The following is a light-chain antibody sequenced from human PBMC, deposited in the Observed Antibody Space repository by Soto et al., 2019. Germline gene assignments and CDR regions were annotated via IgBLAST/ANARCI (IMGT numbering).Light chain of an antibody. CDR2: DAS. V-gene: IGKV3-15*01. Sequence: AAVSLPRRERDTHSCRASQSASSSLAWYQQKPGQAPRLLIYDASNRATGIPARFSGSGSGTEFTLIISRLQAEDFAVYYCQQYTYWLRPSGQG. CDR3: QQYTYWLRP. J-gene: IGKJ1*01. CDR1: QSASSS.